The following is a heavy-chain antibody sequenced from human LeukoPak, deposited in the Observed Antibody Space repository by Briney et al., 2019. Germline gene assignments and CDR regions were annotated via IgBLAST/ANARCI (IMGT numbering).Heavy chain of an antibody. D-gene: IGHD5-18*01. V-gene: IGHV4-4*07. Sequence: SETLSLTCTVSGGSISSYYWSWIRQPAGKGLEWIGRIYTSGSTNYNPSLKSRVTISVDTSKNQFSLKLSSVTAADTAVYYCARGTWIQLWLPTGYYYYMDVWGKGTTVTVSS. CDR2: IYTSGST. CDR1: GGSISSYY. J-gene: IGHJ6*03. CDR3: ARGTWIQLWLPTGYYYYMDV.